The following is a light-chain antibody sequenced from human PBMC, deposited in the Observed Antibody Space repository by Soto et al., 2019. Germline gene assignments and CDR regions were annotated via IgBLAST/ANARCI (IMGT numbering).Light chain of an antibody. V-gene: IGLV6-57*02. Sequence: NFMLTQPHSVSESPGKTVTISCTGSGASIVTNYVQWYQQRPGSAPTTVIYEDNQRPSGVPDRFSASIDSSSNSASLTISGLKAEDGAYYYCQSYDSNNRWVFGGGTKLTVL. CDR2: EDN. CDR3: QSYDSNNRWV. CDR1: GASIVTNY. J-gene: IGLJ3*02.